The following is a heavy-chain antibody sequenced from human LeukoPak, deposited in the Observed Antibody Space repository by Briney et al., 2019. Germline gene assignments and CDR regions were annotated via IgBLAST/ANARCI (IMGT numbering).Heavy chain of an antibody. CDR3: ARDPAGPGIYYDY. J-gene: IGHJ4*02. Sequence: GGSLRLSCVASGFTFSTYSMNWVRQAPGKGLEWISYISSGGGTIHYADSVKGRFTISRANAKNSLYLQMDSLRAEDTAVYYCARDPAGPGIYYDYWGQGTLVTVSS. CDR1: GFTFSTYS. V-gene: IGHV3-48*01. D-gene: IGHD3-10*01. CDR2: ISSGGGTI.